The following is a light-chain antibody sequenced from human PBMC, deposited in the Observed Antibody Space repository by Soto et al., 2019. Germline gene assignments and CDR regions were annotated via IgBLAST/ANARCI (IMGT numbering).Light chain of an antibody. CDR3: MLYMGSGIRV. Sequence: HTVVTQEPLCSVSAGGSVTLTCGFSSHSVSRSYYPTWYQQSPGPAPRTLIYTTNTRSSGVPDRLTGSILGNKAARPITGAQADDETEYSGMLYMGSGIRVFGGGTKVTV. CDR2: TTN. CDR1: SHSVSRSYY. V-gene: IGLV8-61*01. J-gene: IGLJ2*01.